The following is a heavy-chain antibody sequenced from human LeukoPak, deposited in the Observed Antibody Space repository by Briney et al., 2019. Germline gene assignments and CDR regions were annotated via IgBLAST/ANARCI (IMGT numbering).Heavy chain of an antibody. J-gene: IGHJ3*02. Sequence: PGRSLRLSCAASGFTFSSYGMHWVRQAPGKGLEWVAVIWYDGSNKYYAASVKGRYPISRDNSKNTLYLQMNSLRAEDTAVYYCARFARGVSTGYCLHGWMNWAGLAFDIWGQGTMVTVSS. CDR1: GFTFSSYG. D-gene: IGHD3-9*01. CDR2: IWYDGSNK. CDR3: ARFARGVSTGYCLHGWMNWAGLAFDI. V-gene: IGHV3-33*01.